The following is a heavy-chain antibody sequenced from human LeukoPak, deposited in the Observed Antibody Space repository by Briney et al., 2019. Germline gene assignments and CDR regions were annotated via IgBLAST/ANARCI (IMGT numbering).Heavy chain of an antibody. D-gene: IGHD3-10*01. CDR1: GYTFTGYY. Sequence: ASVKVSCKASGYTFTGYYIHWVRQAPGQGLEWMGWINPNINGTNYAQKFQGRVTMTGDRSISTAYMELSRLRSDDTAVYYCATGFELSSGTPLGYWGQGTLVTVSS. CDR2: INPNINGT. CDR3: ATGFELSSGTPLGY. J-gene: IGHJ4*02. V-gene: IGHV1-2*02.